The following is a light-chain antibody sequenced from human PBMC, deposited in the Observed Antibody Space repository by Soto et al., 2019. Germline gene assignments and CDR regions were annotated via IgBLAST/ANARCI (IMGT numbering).Light chain of an antibody. CDR1: QSVSSNY. J-gene: IGKJ3*01. V-gene: IGKV3-20*01. CDR3: HQYGNSPTIT. CDR2: GAS. Sequence: EIVLTQSPGTLSLYPGERATLSCRASQSVSSNYLAWYQQKPGQAPRLLIYGASNRATGIPDRFSGSGSGTDFTLTINRLEPEDFAVYYCHQYGNSPTITFGPGTKLHVK.